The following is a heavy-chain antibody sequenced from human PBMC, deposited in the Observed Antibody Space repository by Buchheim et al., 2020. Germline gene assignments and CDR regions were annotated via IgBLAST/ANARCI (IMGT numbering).Heavy chain of an antibody. Sequence: QVQLQESGPGLVKPSETLSLTCSVSGGSIFTYYWSWIRQAPGKGLEWIGYMDGSGRSNYNPSLKSRVTISVGTSKNQFSLYLSSVTAADTAIYYCAKKRSDNWYDPWGQGTL. CDR1: GGSIFTYY. CDR3: AKKRSDNWYDP. V-gene: IGHV4-59*01. CDR2: MDGSGRS. J-gene: IGHJ5*02.